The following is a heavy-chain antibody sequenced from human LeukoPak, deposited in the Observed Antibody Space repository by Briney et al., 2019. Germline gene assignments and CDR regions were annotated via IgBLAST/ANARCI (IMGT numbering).Heavy chain of an antibody. CDR2: ISSSSSYI. V-gene: IGHV3-21*01. CDR1: GFTFSNYI. Sequence: GGSLRLSCAASGFTFSNYIMNWVRQAPGKGLEWVSSISSSSSYIYYADSVKGRFTISRDNAKNSLYLQMNSLRAEDTAVYYCVRNTGSYYNAFWYWGQGTLVTVSS. CDR3: VRNTGSYYNAFWY. J-gene: IGHJ4*02. D-gene: IGHD3-10*01.